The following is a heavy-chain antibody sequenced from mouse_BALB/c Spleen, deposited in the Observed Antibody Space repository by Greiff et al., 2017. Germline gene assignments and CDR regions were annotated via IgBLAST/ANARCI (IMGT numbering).Heavy chain of an antibody. J-gene: IGHJ2*01. CDR1: GYTFTSYV. Sequence: EVKLMESGPELVKPGASVKMSCKASGYTFTSYVMHWVKQKPGQGLEWIGYINPYNDGTKYNEKFKGKATLTSDKSSSTAYMELSSLTSEDSAVYYCAREGDYEYDWGQGTTLTVSS. D-gene: IGHD2-4*01. CDR2: INPYNDGT. CDR3: AREGDYEYD. V-gene: IGHV1-14*01.